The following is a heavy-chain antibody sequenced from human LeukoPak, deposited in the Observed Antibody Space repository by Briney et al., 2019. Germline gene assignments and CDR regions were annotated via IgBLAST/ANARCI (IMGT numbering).Heavy chain of an antibody. J-gene: IGHJ6*01. CDR1: GFIFSSYA. D-gene: IGHD2/OR15-2a*01. V-gene: IGHV3-23*01. Sequence: GGSLRLSCAASGFIFSSYAMSWVRQAPGKGLEWVSSISVSGSSTYYVDSVKGRFTISRDNSKNTLYLQMSSLRAEDTAVYHCPKDPSKSTPNFSMDVWGKGPRSPSPQ. CDR3: PKDPSKSTPNFSMDV. CDR2: ISVSGSST.